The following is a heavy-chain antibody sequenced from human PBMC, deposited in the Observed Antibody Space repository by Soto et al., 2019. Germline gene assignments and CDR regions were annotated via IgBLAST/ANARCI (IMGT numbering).Heavy chain of an antibody. J-gene: IGHJ6*02. Sequence: QVQLQESGPGLVKPSQSVSLTCTVSGVSISSGDYYWSWIRQPPGKGLEWIGYIYYSGNTNYAPSLGSRLTISIDTSRNQFSLHLMSVTAADTAIYYCARYTNFSPYYHGVDVWGQGTTVTVFS. D-gene: IGHD2-8*01. CDR2: IYYSGNT. CDR3: ARYTNFSPYYHGVDV. V-gene: IGHV4-30-4*01. CDR1: GVSISSGDYY.